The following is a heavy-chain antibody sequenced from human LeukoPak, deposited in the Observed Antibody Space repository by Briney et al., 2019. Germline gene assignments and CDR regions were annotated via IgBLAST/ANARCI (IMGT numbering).Heavy chain of an antibody. CDR1: GFTFSSYA. J-gene: IGHJ4*02. CDR3: ANYKRGPTYYFES. CDR2: IATSGET. D-gene: IGHD3-10*01. V-gene: IGHV3-23*01. Sequence: GGSLRLSCAASGFTFSSYAMSWVRRAPGKGLEWVSVIATSGETFYAESLRDRFTISRDNSKNTVFLQMSSLRAEDTATYYCANYKRGPTYYFESWGQGTLVTVSS.